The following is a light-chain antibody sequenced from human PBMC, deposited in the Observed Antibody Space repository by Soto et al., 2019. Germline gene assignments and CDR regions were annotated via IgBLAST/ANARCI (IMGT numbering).Light chain of an antibody. J-gene: IGLJ2*01. CDR3: QVWDSRTVV. CDR1: NIGSKN. Sequence: SYELTQPLSVSVALGQTATLTCGGNNIGSKNVHWYQQKPGQAPVLVISRDSNRPSGIPERFSGSNSGNTATLTISRAQAGDEADYYCQVWDSRTVVFGGGTKVTVL. V-gene: IGLV3-9*01. CDR2: RDS.